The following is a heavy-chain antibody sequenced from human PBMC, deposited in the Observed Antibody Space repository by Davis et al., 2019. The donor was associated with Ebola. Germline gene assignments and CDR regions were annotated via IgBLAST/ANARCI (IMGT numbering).Heavy chain of an antibody. J-gene: IGHJ4*02. V-gene: IGHV3-21*01. D-gene: IGHD6-19*01. CDR3: AKGTNRIAVAGMGQNN. CDR2: ISSSSSYI. CDR1: GFTFSSYS. Sequence: GGSLRLSCAASGFTFSSYSMNWVRQAPGKGLEWVSSISSSSSYIYYADSVKGRFTISRDNAKNSLYLQMNSLRAEDTAVYHCAKGTNRIAVAGMGQNNWGQGTLVTVSS.